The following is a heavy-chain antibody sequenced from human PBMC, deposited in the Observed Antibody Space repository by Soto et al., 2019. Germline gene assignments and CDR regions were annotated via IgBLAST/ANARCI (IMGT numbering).Heavy chain of an antibody. J-gene: IGHJ4*02. Sequence: EVQLLESGGGLVQPGGSLRLSCAASGFAFSSCAMTWVRQAPGKGLEWVSSISNSGGATFYADSVKGRFTVSRENSKNTLYLQMNSLRTEDTALYYCAKELSYNSGRPFDYWGQVTLVTVSS. CDR3: AKELSYNSGRPFDY. CDR1: GFAFSSCA. D-gene: IGHD3-10*01. CDR2: ISNSGGAT. V-gene: IGHV3-23*01.